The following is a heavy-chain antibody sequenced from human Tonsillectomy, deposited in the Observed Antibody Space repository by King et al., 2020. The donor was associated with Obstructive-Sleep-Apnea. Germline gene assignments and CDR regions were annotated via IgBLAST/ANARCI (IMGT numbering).Heavy chain of an antibody. V-gene: IGHV3-49*03. CDR2: IRSHAYGGKR. Sequence: VQLVESGGGLVQPGRSLRLSCTTSGFNFGDYDMSWFRQAPGKGLEWLGFIRSHAYGGKRKYAASLKGSSTISRDDSKSIADLHMNSLKTEDTAVYFCARATKWLADHWGQGTLVTVSS. CDR3: ARATKWLADH. D-gene: IGHD6-19*01. J-gene: IGHJ4*02. CDR1: GFNFGDYD.